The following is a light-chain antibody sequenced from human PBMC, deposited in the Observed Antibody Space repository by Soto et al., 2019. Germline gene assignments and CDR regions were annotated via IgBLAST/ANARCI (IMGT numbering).Light chain of an antibody. V-gene: IGLV2-11*01. CDR2: DVS. CDR1: SSDVGGYNY. J-gene: IGLJ1*01. CDR3: CSYAGSYV. Sequence: QSVLTQPRSVSGSPGQSVTISCTGTSSDVGGYNYVSWYQQHPDKAPKFMIFDVSKRPSGVPDRFSGSKSGNTASLTISGLQAEDEAEYYCCSYAGSYVFGTGTKLTVL.